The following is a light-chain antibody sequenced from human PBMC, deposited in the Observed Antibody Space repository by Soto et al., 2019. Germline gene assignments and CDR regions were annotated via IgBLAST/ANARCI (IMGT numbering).Light chain of an antibody. J-gene: IGKJ3*01. CDR3: QKYNSAPPIFT. Sequence: DIQMTQSPSSLSASVGDRVTITCRASQGISNYLAWYQQKPGKVPTLLIYAASTLQSGVPSRFSGSGSGTDFTLTISSLQPEDVATYYCQKYNSAPPIFTFGPGTKVDIK. CDR2: AAS. V-gene: IGKV1-27*01. CDR1: QGISNY.